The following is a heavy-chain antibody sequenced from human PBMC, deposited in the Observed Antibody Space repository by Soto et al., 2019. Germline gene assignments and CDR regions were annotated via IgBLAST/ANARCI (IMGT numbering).Heavy chain of an antibody. V-gene: IGHV3-21*01. CDR2: ISSSSSYI. J-gene: IGHJ5*02. CDR1: GFTFSSYS. CDR3: ARDPTNLYNWFDP. Sequence: GGSLRLSCAASGFTFSSYSMNWVRQAPGKGLEWVSSISSSSSYIYYADSVKGRFTISRDNAKNSLYLQMNSLRAEDTAVYYCARDPTNLYNWFDPWGQGTLVTVSS. D-gene: IGHD7-27*01.